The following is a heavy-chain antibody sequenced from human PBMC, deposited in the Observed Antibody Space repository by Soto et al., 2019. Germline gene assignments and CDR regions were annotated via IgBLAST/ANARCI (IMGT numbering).Heavy chain of an antibody. Sequence: PGGSLRLSCAASGFTVSSNYMSWVRQAPGKGLEWVSDIYSGGSTYYADSVKGRFTISRDNSKNTLYLQMNSLRAEDTAVYYCAREIITMVRGVDNWFDPWGQGTLVTVSS. D-gene: IGHD3-10*01. CDR2: IYSGGST. V-gene: IGHV3-53*01. J-gene: IGHJ5*02. CDR3: AREIITMVRGVDNWFDP. CDR1: GFTVSSNY.